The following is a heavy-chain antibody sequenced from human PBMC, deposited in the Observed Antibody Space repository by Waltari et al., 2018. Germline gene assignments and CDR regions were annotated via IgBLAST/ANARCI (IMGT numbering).Heavy chain of an antibody. CDR3: ARDRGRGLYLDS. Sequence: VQLQESGPGLVKPSGTLSLTCAVSGDSVSSSYWWSWVRQPPGKGLEWIGQIHGSGKTHYNPSLESRVTVSMDTSNNQFTLKLTSATVADTAVYYCARDRGRGLYLDSWGQGTLVTVSP. J-gene: IGHJ4*02. V-gene: IGHV4-4*02. CDR2: IHGSGKT. CDR1: GDSVSSSYW. D-gene: IGHD2-15*01.